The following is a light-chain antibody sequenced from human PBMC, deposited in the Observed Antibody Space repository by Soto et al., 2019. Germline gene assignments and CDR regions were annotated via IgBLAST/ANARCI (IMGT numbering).Light chain of an antibody. CDR1: QSVSSN. Sequence: EIMLTQAPGTLSLSPGDRATLSCRASQSVSSNLAWYQQKPGQAPRLLIYAVSTRATGIPARFSGSGSGTEFTLTINSLQSEDFAVYYCQQYNNWPPTWTFGQGTKVDIK. V-gene: IGKV3-15*01. CDR2: AVS. CDR3: QQYNNWPPTWT. J-gene: IGKJ1*01.